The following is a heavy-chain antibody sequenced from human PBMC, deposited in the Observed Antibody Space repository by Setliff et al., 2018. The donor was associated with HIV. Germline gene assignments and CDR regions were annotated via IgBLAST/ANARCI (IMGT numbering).Heavy chain of an antibody. J-gene: IGHJ6*03. CDR1: GYTFSGYY. CDR2: INSKSGDT. D-gene: IGHD5-12*01. CDR3: ARGEKKNVDIVATRDFYYYYMDV. Sequence: ASVKVSCKASGYTFSGYYIHWVRQAPGQGLEWMGWINSKSGDTNYALKFQGRVTMTRDTSISTAYMELSRLRSDDTAVYYCARGEKKNVDIVATRDFYYYYMDVWGKGTTVTVSS. V-gene: IGHV1-2*02.